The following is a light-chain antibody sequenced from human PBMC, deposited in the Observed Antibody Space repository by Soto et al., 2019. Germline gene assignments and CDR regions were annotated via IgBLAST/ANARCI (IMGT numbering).Light chain of an antibody. CDR1: QSVSRNY. CDR3: QQYGSSPRR. CDR2: AAS. J-gene: IGKJ1*01. Sequence: IVLTQSPGTLSLSPGERATLSCRASQSVSRNYLAWYQQKPGQAPRLLIYAASNKLTGIPDRFSASGSGTDFTLTSSRLEPEDFAVYHCQQYGSSPRRFGQGTKVEIK. V-gene: IGKV3-20*01.